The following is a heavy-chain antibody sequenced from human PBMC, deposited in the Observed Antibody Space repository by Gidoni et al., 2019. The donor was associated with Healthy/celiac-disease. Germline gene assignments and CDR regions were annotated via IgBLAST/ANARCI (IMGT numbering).Heavy chain of an antibody. J-gene: IGHJ6*02. CDR1: GFTFGDYA. V-gene: IGHV3-49*04. D-gene: IGHD2-15*01. CDR2: IRSKAYGGTT. CDR3: TRDCSGGSCYGGYYYYGMDV. Sequence: EVQLVESGGGLVQPGRSLRLSCTAYGFTFGDYAMSWVRQAPGKGLELLGFIRSKAYGGTTEYAASVKGRFTISRDDSKSIAYLQMNSRKTEDTAVYYCTRDCSGGSCYGGYYYYGMDVLGQGTTVTVSS.